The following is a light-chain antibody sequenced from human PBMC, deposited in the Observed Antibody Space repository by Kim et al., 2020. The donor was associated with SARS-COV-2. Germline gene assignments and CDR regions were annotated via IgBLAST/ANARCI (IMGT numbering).Light chain of an antibody. Sequence: SYELTQPPSVSVSPGPTASITCSGDKLGDKYACWYQQKPGQSPVLVIYQDSKRPSGIPERFSGSNSGNTDTLPISGTQAMDESDYYCQAWDSSIWV. CDR1: KLGDKY. J-gene: IGLJ3*02. CDR3: QAWDSSIWV. CDR2: QDS. V-gene: IGLV3-1*01.